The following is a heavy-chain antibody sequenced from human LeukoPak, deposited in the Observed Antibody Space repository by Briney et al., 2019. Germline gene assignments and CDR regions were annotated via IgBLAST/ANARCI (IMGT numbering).Heavy chain of an antibody. CDR2: IYSGGST. CDR3: ARGSSWYSGFDY. Sequence: GGSLRLSCAASGFTFSSYSMNWVRQAPGKGLEWVSVIYSGGSTYYADSVKGRFTISRDNSKNTLYLQMNSLRAEDTAVYYCARGSSWYSGFDYWGQGTLVTVSS. V-gene: IGHV3-53*01. D-gene: IGHD6-13*01. J-gene: IGHJ4*02. CDR1: GFTFSSYS.